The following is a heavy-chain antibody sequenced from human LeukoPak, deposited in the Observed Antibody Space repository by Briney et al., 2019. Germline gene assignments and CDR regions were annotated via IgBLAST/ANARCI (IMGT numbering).Heavy chain of an antibody. CDR2: IGGGGGST. V-gene: IGHV3-23*01. CDR1: GFTFSNYA. CDR3: AKDIGPTSVYGMDV. Sequence: PGGSLRLSCAASGFTFSNYAMSWVRQAPGEGLEWVSAIGGGGGSTYYADSVKGRFTISRDNSKNTLYLQMSSLRADDTAVYYCAKDIGPTSVYGMDVWGQGTTVTVSS. J-gene: IGHJ6*02. D-gene: IGHD1-26*01.